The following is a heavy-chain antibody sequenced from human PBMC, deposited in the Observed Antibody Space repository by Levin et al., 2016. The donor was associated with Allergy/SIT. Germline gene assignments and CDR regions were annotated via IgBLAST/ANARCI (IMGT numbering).Heavy chain of an antibody. CDR2: IYPGDSDT. CDR1: GYSFTSYW. J-gene: IGHJ4*02. D-gene: IGHD3-22*01. V-gene: IGHV5-51*01. Sequence: KVSCKGSGYSFTSYWIGWVRQMPGKGLEWMGIIYPGDSDTRYSPSFQGQVTISADKSISTAYLQWSSLKASDTAMYYCARLHLGPDYYDSSGYPGTWVDYWGQGTLVTVSS. CDR3: ARLHLGPDYYDSSGYPGTWVDY.